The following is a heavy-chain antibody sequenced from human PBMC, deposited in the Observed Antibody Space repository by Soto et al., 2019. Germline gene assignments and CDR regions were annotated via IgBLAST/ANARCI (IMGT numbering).Heavy chain of an antibody. CDR1: GYLFTVYS. J-gene: IGHJ1*01. Sequence: AAVKITSNATGYLFTVYSMHWERLAPGQGLEWMGVVNPSGGSTKYAQNFQGRVTMTRDTSTTTIYMELSSLRSDDTAIYYCAREENCSGGTCYSEYFHRWGQGTLVTVSS. V-gene: IGHV1-46*01. CDR2: VNPSGGST. D-gene: IGHD2-15*01. CDR3: AREENCSGGTCYSEYFHR.